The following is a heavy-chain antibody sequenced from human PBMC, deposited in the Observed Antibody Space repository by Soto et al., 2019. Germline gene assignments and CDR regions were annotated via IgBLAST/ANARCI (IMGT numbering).Heavy chain of an antibody. V-gene: IGHV1-69*02. J-gene: IGHJ6*02. Sequence: QVQLVQSGAEVKKPGSSVKVSCKASGGTFSSYTISWVRQAPGQGLEWMGRIIPFLGIANYAQKFQGRVTINEDTATSTAYMVLSSLGSEDTAVYYCASRSGGSCYSPYYYYGMDVWGQGTTVTVSS. CDR1: GGTFSSYT. CDR2: IIPFLGIA. CDR3: ASRSGGSCYSPYYYYGMDV. D-gene: IGHD2-15*01.